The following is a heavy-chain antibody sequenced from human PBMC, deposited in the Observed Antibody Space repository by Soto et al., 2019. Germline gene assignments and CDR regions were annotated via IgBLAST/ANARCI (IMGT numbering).Heavy chain of an antibody. Sequence: VQLVQSGAEMKKPGSSVKVSCQSSGGTFNTYAMNWVRQAPGQGPEWMGDISPMFGAANYAPKFQGRVTITADESTDTSYMQLSSLTSEDTALYFCAREVQVHTPAFVYWGQGTLVTVSS. V-gene: IGHV1-69*19. CDR3: AREVQVHTPAFVY. CDR1: GGTFNTYA. CDR2: ISPMFGAA. D-gene: IGHD3-10*01. J-gene: IGHJ4*02.